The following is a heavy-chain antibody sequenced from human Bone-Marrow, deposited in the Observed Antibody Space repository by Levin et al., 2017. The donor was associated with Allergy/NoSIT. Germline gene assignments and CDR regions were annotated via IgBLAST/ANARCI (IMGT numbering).Heavy chain of an antibody. D-gene: IGHD3-10*01. CDR3: ARDGDYYGSGSRNPFDC. CDR2: INPSSGST. V-gene: IGHV1-46*03. CDR1: GYTFTSYY. Sequence: ASVKVSCKASGYTFTSYYMHWVRQAPGQGLEWMGIINPSSGSTTYAQKFQGRVTMTKDTSTSTVYMELSSLRSEDTAVYFCARDGDYYGSGSRNPFDCWGQGTLVTVSS. J-gene: IGHJ4*02.